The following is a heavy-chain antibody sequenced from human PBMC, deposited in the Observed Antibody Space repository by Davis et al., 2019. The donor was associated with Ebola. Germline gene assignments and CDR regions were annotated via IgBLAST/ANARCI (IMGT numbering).Heavy chain of an antibody. CDR2: IYHSGST. Sequence: SETLSLTCAVSGDSISSRNWWSWVRQSPGKGLEWIGEIYHSGSTNYNPSLKSRVAISVDKSKNQFSLKLSSVTAADTAVYYCARREIDGDYVQDSWGQGTLVTVSS. CDR1: GDSISSRNW. CDR3: ARREIDGDYVQDS. V-gene: IGHV4-4*02. D-gene: IGHD4-17*01. J-gene: IGHJ4*02.